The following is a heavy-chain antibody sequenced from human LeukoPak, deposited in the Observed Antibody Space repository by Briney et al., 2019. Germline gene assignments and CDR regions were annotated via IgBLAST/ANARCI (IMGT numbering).Heavy chain of an antibody. CDR2: ISTSGGST. CDR3: AKVRFGVTARYHFDF. J-gene: IGHJ4*02. Sequence: GGSLRLSCAASGFTFSSYAMSWVRQAPGKGLEWVLTISTSGGSTYYADSVKGRFTISRDNSKNTLYLQMNSLRAEDTAVYYCAKVRFGVTARYHFDFWGQGTLVTVSS. V-gene: IGHV3-23*01. D-gene: IGHD3-10*01. CDR1: GFTFSSYA.